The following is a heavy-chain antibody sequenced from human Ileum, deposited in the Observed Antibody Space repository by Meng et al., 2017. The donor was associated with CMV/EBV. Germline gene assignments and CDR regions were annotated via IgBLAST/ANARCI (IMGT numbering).Heavy chain of an antibody. V-gene: IGHV3-21*01. CDR1: GFTFSSYS. CDR3: ARDQIAAAVPTY. J-gene: IGHJ4*02. CDR2: IGSSSNYI. D-gene: IGHD6-13*01. Sequence: SCAASGFTFSSYSMNWVRQAPGKGLEWVSAIGSSSNYIYYADSVKGRFTISRDNAKNSLYLQMNSLRAEDTAVYYCARDQIAAAVPTYWGQGTLVTVSS.